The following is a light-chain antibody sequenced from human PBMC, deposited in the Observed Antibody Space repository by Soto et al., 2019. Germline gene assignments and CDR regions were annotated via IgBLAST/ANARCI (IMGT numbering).Light chain of an antibody. CDR3: SSYTSSSTWV. CDR1: SSDVGGYNY. CDR2: EVS. J-gene: IGLJ3*02. Sequence: QSALTQPASVSGSPGQSITISCTGTSSDVGGYNYVSWYQQHPGKAPKLMIYEVSNRPSGVSNRFSGCKSGNTASLTISGVQAEDEADYYCSSYTSSSTWVFGGGTKLTVL. V-gene: IGLV2-14*01.